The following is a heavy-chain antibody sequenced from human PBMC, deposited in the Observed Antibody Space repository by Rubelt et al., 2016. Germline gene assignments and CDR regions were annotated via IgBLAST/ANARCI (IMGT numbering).Heavy chain of an antibody. D-gene: IGHD6-19*01. V-gene: IGHV2-5*02. Sequence: QITLKESGPTLVKPTQTLTLTCTFSGFSLSTSRVGVGWIRHPPGKALEWLALIYWDDDKRYSPSLKNRLTITKDTSKNQVVLTITNMDPVDTATYHCAHKFNSGFDHWGQGTLVTVSS. J-gene: IGHJ4*02. CDR2: IYWDDDK. CDR1: GFSLSTSRVG. CDR3: AHKFNSGFDH.